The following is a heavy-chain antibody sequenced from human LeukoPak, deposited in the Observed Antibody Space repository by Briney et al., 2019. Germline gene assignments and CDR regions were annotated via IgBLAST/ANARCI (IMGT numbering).Heavy chain of an antibody. V-gene: IGHV3-23*01. CDR3: AKGREGYSGSYTPFDS. J-gene: IGHJ4*02. CDR1: GFTLSSYA. Sequence: GGSLRLSCAASGFTLSSYAMSWDRQAPGKVLECVSTISGGGDSTYYADSVKGRFTISRDKSKNTLYLQMDSLRAEDTAVYYCAKGREGYSGSYTPFDSWGQGTLVTVSS. CDR2: ISGGGDST. D-gene: IGHD1-26*01.